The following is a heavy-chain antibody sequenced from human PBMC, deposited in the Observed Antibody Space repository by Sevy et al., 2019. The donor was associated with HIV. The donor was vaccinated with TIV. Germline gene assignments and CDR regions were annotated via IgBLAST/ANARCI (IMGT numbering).Heavy chain of an antibody. CDR2: INHSGST. V-gene: IGHV4-34*01. J-gene: IGHJ6*02. CDR1: GGSFSGYY. Sequence: SETLSLTCAVYGGSFSGYYWSWIRQPPGKGLEWIGEINHSGSTNYNPSLKSRVTISVDTSKNQFSLKLSSVTAAVTSVYYCARGSFPRYYDYIWGSYRSHYYDYGMDVWGQGTTVTVSS. D-gene: IGHD3-16*02. CDR3: ARGSFPRYYDYIWGSYRSHYYDYGMDV.